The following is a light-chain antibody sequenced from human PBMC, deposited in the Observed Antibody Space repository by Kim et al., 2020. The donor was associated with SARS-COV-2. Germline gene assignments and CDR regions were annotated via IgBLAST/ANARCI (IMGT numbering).Light chain of an antibody. CDR3: QQYNSYPYT. CDR1: QTIGSH. Sequence: DIQMTQSPNTLSASVGDRVTITCRASQTIGSHLAWYQQKPGRAPKLLIYKASSLESGVPSRFSGSGSGTEFTLTISSLQPDDFATYYCQQYNSYPYTFGQGTKLEIK. V-gene: IGKV1-5*03. CDR2: KAS. J-gene: IGKJ2*01.